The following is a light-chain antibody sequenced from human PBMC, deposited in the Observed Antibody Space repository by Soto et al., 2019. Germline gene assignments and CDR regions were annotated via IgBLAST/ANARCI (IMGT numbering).Light chain of an antibody. CDR3: EQYGSSPLLT. J-gene: IGKJ4*01. Sequence: EIVLTQSPGTLSLSPGERATLSCRASQSVSSSYLAWYQQKPGQAPRLLIDGASSRATGIPDRFSGSGSETDFTLTISRLEPEDFAVYYCEQYGSSPLLTFGGGTKVEIK. V-gene: IGKV3-20*01. CDR1: QSVSSSY. CDR2: GAS.